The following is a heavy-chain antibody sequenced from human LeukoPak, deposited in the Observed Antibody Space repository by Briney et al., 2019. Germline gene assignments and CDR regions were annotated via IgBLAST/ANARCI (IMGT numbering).Heavy chain of an antibody. CDR2: ISSSSSTI. CDR3: AATIAAAGFDY. D-gene: IGHD6-13*01. V-gene: IGHV3-48*04. Sequence: GGSLRLSCAASGFTFSSYSMNWVRQAPGKGLEWVSYISSSSSTIYYADSVKGRFTISRDNAKNSLYLQMNSLRAEDTAVYYCAATIAAAGFDYWGQGTLVTVSS. J-gene: IGHJ4*02. CDR1: GFTFSSYS.